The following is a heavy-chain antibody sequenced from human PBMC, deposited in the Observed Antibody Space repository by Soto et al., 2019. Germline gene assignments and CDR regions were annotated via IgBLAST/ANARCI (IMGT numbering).Heavy chain of an antibody. CDR3: ARVPPAPYTWNSYSYYGMDV. D-gene: IGHD1-7*01. J-gene: IGHJ6*02. Sequence: SETLSLTCTVSGGSISSGGYYWSWIRQHPGKGLEWIGYIYYSGSTYYNPSLKSRVTISVDTSKNQFSLKLSSVTAADTAVYYCARVPPAPYTWNSYSYYGMDVWGQGTTVTVSS. V-gene: IGHV4-31*03. CDR2: IYYSGST. CDR1: GGSISSGGYY.